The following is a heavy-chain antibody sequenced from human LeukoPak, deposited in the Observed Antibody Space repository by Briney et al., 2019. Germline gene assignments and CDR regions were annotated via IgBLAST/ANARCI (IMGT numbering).Heavy chain of an antibody. J-gene: IGHJ4*02. Sequence: GGAPGLSLGAPWFNFSYYFMPLGRPAPGKGVGGGAGISYDGSNKYYADSVKGRFTISRDNSKNTLYLQMNSLRAEDTAVYYCATHITSIAAAGTVVDYWGQGTLVTVSS. V-gene: IGHV3-30*03. CDR3: ATHITSIAAAGTVVDY. CDR1: WFNFSYYF. CDR2: ISYDGSNK. D-gene: IGHD6-13*01.